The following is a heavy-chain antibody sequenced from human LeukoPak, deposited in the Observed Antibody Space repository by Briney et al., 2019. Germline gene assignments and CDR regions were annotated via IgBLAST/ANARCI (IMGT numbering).Heavy chain of an antibody. J-gene: IGHJ5*02. Sequence: ASVRVSCKASGYTFTSYGMSWVRQAPGQGLEWMGWVSAYNGNTNYAQKLQGRVTMTTDTSTSTAYMELRSLRSDDTAVYYCARARKDSSSWYEWFDPWGQGTLVTVSS. CDR2: VSAYNGNT. CDR1: GYTFTSYG. V-gene: IGHV1-18*01. CDR3: ARARKDSSSWYEWFDP. D-gene: IGHD6-13*01.